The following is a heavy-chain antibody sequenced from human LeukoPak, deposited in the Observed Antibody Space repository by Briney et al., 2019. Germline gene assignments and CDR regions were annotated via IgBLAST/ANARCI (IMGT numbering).Heavy chain of an antibody. Sequence: GGSLRLSCAASGFTFSSYSMNWVRQAPGKGVEWVSSISSSSSYIYYADSVKGRFTISRDNAKNSLYLQMNSLRAEDTAVYYCARDVGIPARTEYFQHWGQGTLVTVSS. CDR1: GFTFSSYS. CDR3: ARDVGIPARTEYFQH. J-gene: IGHJ1*01. D-gene: IGHD6-6*01. V-gene: IGHV3-21*01. CDR2: ISSSSSYI.